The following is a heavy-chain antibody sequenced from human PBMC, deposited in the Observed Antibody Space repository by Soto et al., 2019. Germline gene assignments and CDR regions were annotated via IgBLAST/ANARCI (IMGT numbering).Heavy chain of an antibody. CDR2: INHGRST. J-gene: IGHJ5*02. D-gene: IGHD6-25*01. Sequence: SEPLSLTCAAYVGSFSGYYWDWIRQPPGKGLEWIGEINHGRSTNYNPSLKSRVTISVDTSENQFSLKLTSVTAADTAVYYCAVLAGAINGFDPWGQGTLVTVSS. CDR3: AVLAGAINGFDP. CDR1: VGSFSGYY. V-gene: IGHV4-34*01.